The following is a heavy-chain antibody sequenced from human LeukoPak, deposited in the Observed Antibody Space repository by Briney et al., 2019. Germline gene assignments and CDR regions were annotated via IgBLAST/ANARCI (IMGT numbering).Heavy chain of an antibody. CDR1: GYTLTELS. CDR3: ATSGYYSGGSCYFVWY. J-gene: IGHJ4*02. D-gene: IGHD2-15*01. Sequence: ASVKVSCKVSGYTLTELSMHWVRQAPGKGLEWMGGFDPEDGETIYAQKFQGRVTMTEDTSTDTAYMELSSLRSEDTAVYYCATSGYYSGGSCYFVWYWGQGTLVTVSS. V-gene: IGHV1-24*01. CDR2: FDPEDGET.